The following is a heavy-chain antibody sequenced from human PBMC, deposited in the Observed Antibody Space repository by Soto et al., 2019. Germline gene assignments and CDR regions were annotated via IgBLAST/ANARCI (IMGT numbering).Heavy chain of an antibody. J-gene: IGHJ5*02. V-gene: IGHV1-69*06. Sequence: QVQLVQPGAEVKKPGSSVKVSCKASGGTFSSYAISWVRQAPGQGLEWMGGIIPIFGTANYAQKFQGRVTITADKSTSTAYMELSSLRSEDTAVYYCAHIVVVVAATRANWFDPWGQGTLVTVSS. CDR3: AHIVVVVAATRANWFDP. D-gene: IGHD2-15*01. CDR2: IIPIFGTA. CDR1: GGTFSSYA.